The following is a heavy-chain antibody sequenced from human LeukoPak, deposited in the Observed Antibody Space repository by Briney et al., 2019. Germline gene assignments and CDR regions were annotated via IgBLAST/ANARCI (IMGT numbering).Heavy chain of an antibody. CDR3: AREWELLRKYLYH. CDR1: GYTFTGYY. J-gene: IGHJ1*01. Sequence: EASVKVSCKASGYTFTGYYLHWVRQAPGRGLDWMGWINPNSGGTTYAQNFKGRVTMTWDTSISTAYMELSRLRSDDTAVYYCAREWELLRKYLYHWGQGTLVTVSS. CDR2: INPNSGGT. V-gene: IGHV1-2*02. D-gene: IGHD1-26*01.